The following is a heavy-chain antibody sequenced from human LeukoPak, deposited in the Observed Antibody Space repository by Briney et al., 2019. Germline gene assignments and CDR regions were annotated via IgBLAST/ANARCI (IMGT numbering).Heavy chain of an antibody. V-gene: IGHV3-48*01. Sequence: GGSLRLSCVGSGFTFSSYHMNWVRQAPGKGLEWVSHISSSSSTIYYADSVKGRFTISRDNAKNSLYLQTNSLRAEDTAVYYCARAQYYSDSTGYYYLRYWGQGTLVTVSS. J-gene: IGHJ4*02. D-gene: IGHD3-22*01. CDR2: ISSSSSTI. CDR1: GFTFSSYH. CDR3: ARAQYYSDSTGYYYLRY.